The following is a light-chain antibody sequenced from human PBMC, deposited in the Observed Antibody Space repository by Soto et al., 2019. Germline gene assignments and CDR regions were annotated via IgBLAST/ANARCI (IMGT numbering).Light chain of an antibody. CDR3: QKYDSAPLT. CDR1: QGIDSS. CDR2: AAS. J-gene: IGKJ4*01. Sequence: DIQMTQSPSSLSASVGDRVTITCRASQGIDSSLAWYQQKAGKAPKLLIYAASTLQSGVPSRFSGSGSGTEFTLIISSLQPADVATYFCQKYDSAPLTFGGGTKVDIK. V-gene: IGKV1-27*01.